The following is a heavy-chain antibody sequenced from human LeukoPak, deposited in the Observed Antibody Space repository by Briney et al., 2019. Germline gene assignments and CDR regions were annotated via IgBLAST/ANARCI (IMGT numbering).Heavy chain of an antibody. CDR3: ARHWDSSSWYYFDY. CDR2: IYYSGST. V-gene: IGHV4-59*08. J-gene: IGHJ4*02. CDR1: GGSISGYY. D-gene: IGHD6-13*01. Sequence: TSETLSLTCTVSGGSISGYYWSWIRQPPGKGLEWIGYIYYSGSTNYNPSLKSRVTISVDTSKNQFSLKLSSVTAADTAVYYCARHWDSSSWYYFDYWGQGTLVTVSS.